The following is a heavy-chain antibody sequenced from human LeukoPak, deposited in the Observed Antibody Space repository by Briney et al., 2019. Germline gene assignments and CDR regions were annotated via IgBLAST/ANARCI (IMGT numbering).Heavy chain of an antibody. CDR2: IYYSGST. Sequence: PSETLSLTCTVSGYSISSGYYWGWIRQPPGKGLEWIGYIYYSGSTYYNPSLKSRITISVDTSKNQFSLKLRSVTAADTAVYYCARDRLFYGSGSYSWFDPWGQGTLVTVSS. D-gene: IGHD3-10*01. J-gene: IGHJ5*02. CDR3: ARDRLFYGSGSYSWFDP. CDR1: GYSISSGYY. V-gene: IGHV4-38-2*02.